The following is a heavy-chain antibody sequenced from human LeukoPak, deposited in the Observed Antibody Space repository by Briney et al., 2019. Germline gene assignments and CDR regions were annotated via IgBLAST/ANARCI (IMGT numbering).Heavy chain of an antibody. D-gene: IGHD3/OR15-3a*01. V-gene: IGHV3-23*01. CDR2: IDDSAKTT. Sequence: PGGSLRLSCAASGFTFSSHAMSWVRLAPGKGLAWVSTIDDSAKTTYYADSVKGRFTISRDNSKNTLYLQLTSLRVEDTAIYYCAKVATWTYFDSWGQGTLVTVSS. J-gene: IGHJ4*02. CDR3: AKVATWTYFDS. CDR1: GFTFSSHA.